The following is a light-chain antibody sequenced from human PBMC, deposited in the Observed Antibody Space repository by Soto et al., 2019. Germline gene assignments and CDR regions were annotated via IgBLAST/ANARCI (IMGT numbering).Light chain of an antibody. J-gene: IGKJ5*01. V-gene: IGKV3-11*01. Sequence: EIVLTQSPATLSLSPGERATLSCRASQSVSSYLAWYQQKPGQAPRLLIYDASNRATGIPARFSGSGSGTDFTLSISSLVPEDFAVYYCQQRSNWPITFGQGTRLRL. CDR1: QSVSSY. CDR3: QQRSNWPIT. CDR2: DAS.